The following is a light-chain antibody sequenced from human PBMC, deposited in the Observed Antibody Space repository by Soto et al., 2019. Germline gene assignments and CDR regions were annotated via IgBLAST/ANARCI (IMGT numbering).Light chain of an antibody. V-gene: IGLV1-47*01. J-gene: IGLJ2*01. Sequence: QSVLTQPPSTSGTPGQRVTISCSGRSSNIGSNHVYWYQQFPGMAPKLLMYRSDQRPTGVPDRFSGSKSGTSASLAISGLRSDDDADYYCSARDDSLSGVVFGGGTKLTVL. CDR1: SSNIGSNH. CDR2: RSD. CDR3: SARDDSLSGVV.